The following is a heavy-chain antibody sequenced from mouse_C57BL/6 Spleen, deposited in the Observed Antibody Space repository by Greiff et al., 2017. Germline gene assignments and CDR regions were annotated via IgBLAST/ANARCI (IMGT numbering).Heavy chain of an antibody. V-gene: IGHV14-1*01. CDR2: IDPEDGDT. D-gene: IGHD1-1*01. Sequence: EVQLQQSGAELVRPGASVKLSCTASGFNIKDYYMHWVKQRPEQGLEWIGRIDPEDGDTEYAPKFQGKATMTADPSSNTAYLQLSSLTSEDTAVYYCTMGYGSSYPWFAYWGQGTLVTVSA. J-gene: IGHJ3*01. CDR3: TMGYGSSYPWFAY. CDR1: GFNIKDYY.